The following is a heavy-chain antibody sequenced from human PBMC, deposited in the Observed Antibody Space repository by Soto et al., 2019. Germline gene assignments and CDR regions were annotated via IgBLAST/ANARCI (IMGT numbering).Heavy chain of an antibody. J-gene: IGHJ4*02. V-gene: IGHV3-23*01. CDR2: ISGSGGST. CDR1: GFPFSSYA. D-gene: IGHD3-10*01. CDR3: VKREARGSGSPY. Sequence: GGSLRLSCSASGFPFSSYAMSWVRQAPGKGLEWVSGISGSGGSTYYADSVKGRFTISRDNSKNTLYLRINSLRVEDTAVYYCVKREARGSGSPYWGQGTLVTVSS.